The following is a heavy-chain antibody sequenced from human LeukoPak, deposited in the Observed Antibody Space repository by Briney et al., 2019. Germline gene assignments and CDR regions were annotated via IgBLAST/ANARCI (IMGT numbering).Heavy chain of an antibody. CDR3: LVRGTYSSSPYYFDF. V-gene: IGHV3-20*03. J-gene: IGHJ4*02. Sequence: GGSLRLSFAASGCTFNDYGMSGVGQAPEKGLEGVGSVNRNGDITPCVDSVKGRFTIHRDNAQNSLYLQMNSLRAEETAFYYCLVRGTYSSSPYYFDFWGQGAMVTVSS. D-gene: IGHD6-13*01. CDR2: VNRNGDIT. CDR1: GCTFNDYG.